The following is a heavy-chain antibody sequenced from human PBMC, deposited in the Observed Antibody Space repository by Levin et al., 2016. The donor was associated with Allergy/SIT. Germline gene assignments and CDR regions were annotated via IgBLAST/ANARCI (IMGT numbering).Heavy chain of an antibody. CDR3: ARPILSLRYFDWFSGRDMYHMDV. V-gene: IGHV4-39*01. CDR1: GGSISSSSYY. J-gene: IGHJ6*03. Sequence: SETLSLTCTVSGGSISSSSYYWGWIRQPPGKGLEWIGSIYYSGSTYYNPSLKSRVTISVDTSKNQFSLKLSSVTAADTAVYYCARPILSLRYFDWFSGRDMYHMDVWSKGTTVTVSS. CDR2: IYYSGST. D-gene: IGHD3-9*01.